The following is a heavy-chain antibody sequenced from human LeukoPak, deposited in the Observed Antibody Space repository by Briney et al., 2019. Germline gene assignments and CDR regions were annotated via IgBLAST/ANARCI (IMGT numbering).Heavy chain of an antibody. CDR3: ARDCGGDCYYRFDY. CDR2: IIPILGIA. J-gene: IGHJ4*02. V-gene: IGHV1-69*04. D-gene: IGHD2-21*02. CDR1: GGTFSSYA. Sequence: ASVKVSCKASGGTFSSYAISWVRQAPGQGLEWMGRIIPILGIANYAQKFQGRVTITADKSTSTAYMELSSLRSEDTAVYYCARDCGGDCYYRFDYWGQGTLVTVSS.